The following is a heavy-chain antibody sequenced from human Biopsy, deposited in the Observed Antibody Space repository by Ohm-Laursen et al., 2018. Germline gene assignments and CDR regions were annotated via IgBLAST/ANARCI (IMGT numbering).Heavy chain of an antibody. CDR2: IWYDGSNK. CDR1: GFTFSSYG. J-gene: IGHJ4*02. CDR3: AKCMTGGSNYYFHH. Sequence: RSLRLSCAASGFTFSSYGMHWVRQAPGKGLEWVAAIWYDGSNKNYADSVKGRFTISRDNSKNTLYLQMNGLRGEDTAAYYCAKCMTGGSNYYFHHCGQGTLVTVSS. D-gene: IGHD2-8*01. V-gene: IGHV3-33*06.